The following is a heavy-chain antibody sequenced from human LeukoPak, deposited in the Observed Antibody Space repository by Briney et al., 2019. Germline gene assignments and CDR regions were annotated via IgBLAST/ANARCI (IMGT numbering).Heavy chain of an antibody. D-gene: IGHD3-10*01. J-gene: IGHJ4*02. Sequence: SETLSLTCTVSGGSITNYYWSWIRQPPGKGLEWIGYIYYSGSTNYNPSLKSRVTISVDTSKNQFSLKLSSVTAADTAVYYCARHFSSRGGSFDYWGQGTLVTVSS. CDR3: ARHFSSRGGSFDY. CDR1: GGSITNYY. V-gene: IGHV4-59*08. CDR2: IYYSGST.